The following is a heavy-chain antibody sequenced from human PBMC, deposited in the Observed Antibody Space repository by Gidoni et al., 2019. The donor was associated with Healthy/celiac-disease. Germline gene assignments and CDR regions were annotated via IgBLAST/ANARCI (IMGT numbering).Heavy chain of an antibody. Sequence: QLQLQESGPGLVKPSETLSLTCTVSGGSISSSSYYWGWIRQPPGKGLEWIGSIYYGGSTYYNPSLKSRVTISVDTSKNQFSLKLSSVTAADTAVYYCARHRIVGAILFDYWGQGTLVTVSS. CDR1: GGSISSSSYY. J-gene: IGHJ4*02. D-gene: IGHD1-26*01. V-gene: IGHV4-39*01. CDR2: IYYGGST. CDR3: ARHRIVGAILFDY.